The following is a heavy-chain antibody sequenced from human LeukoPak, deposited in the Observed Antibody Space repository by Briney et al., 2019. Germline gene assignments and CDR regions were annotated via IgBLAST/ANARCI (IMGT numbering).Heavy chain of an antibody. D-gene: IGHD6-19*01. J-gene: IGHJ4*02. CDR3: AKDQSSGWPHYFDY. Sequence: GGSLRLSCAASGLTVRNNFMSWVRQAPGKGLEWVSVIYSDGSTYYEDSVKGRFTISRDTSKNTLSLQMNSLGADDTAVYYCAKDQSSGWPHYFDYWGQGTLVTVSS. CDR1: GLTVRNNF. CDR2: IYSDGST. V-gene: IGHV3-53*01.